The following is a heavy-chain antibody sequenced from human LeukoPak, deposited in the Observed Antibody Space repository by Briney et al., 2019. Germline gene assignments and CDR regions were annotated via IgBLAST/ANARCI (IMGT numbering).Heavy chain of an antibody. CDR2: INPSGGST. CDR1: GYTFTSYY. J-gene: IGHJ1*01. Sequence: GASVKVSCKASGYTFTSYYMHWVRQAPGQGLEWMGIINPSGGSTSYAQKFQGRVTMTRDTSTSTVYMELSSLRSEDTAVYYCASPGHSLDIVVGGAEYFQHWGQGTLVTVSS. D-gene: IGHD2-2*03. CDR3: ASPGHSLDIVVGGAEYFQH. V-gene: IGHV1-46*01.